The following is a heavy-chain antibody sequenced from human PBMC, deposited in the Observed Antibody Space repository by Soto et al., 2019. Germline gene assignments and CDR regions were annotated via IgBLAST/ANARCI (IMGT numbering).Heavy chain of an antibody. CDR3: ARDKITGLFDY. D-gene: IGHD2-8*02. J-gene: IGHJ4*02. Sequence: SETLSLTCTVSGGSISNSSYYLGWIRQPPGKGLEWIGSIYYSGSTYYNPSLKSRVTISVDTSKNQFSLKLTSVTAADTAVYYCARDKITGLFDYWGQGTLVTVSS. CDR2: IYYSGST. V-gene: IGHV4-39*02. CDR1: GGSISNSSYY.